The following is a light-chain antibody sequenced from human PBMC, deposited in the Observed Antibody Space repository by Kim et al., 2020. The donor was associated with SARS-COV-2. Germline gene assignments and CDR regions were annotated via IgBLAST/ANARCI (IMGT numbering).Light chain of an antibody. CDR2: TNT. V-gene: IGLV1-44*01. Sequence: GQRVTISCSGSNSNIGSHHVNWYQQLPGTAPRLLIYTNTQRPSGVPDRFSGSKSGSSVSLAISGLQFEDEAFYYCATWDASLSRYVFGAGTKVTVL. CDR1: NSNIGSHH. J-gene: IGLJ1*01. CDR3: ATWDASLSRYV.